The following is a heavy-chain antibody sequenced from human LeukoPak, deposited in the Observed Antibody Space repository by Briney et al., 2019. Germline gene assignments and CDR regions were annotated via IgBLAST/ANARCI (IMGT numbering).Heavy chain of an antibody. CDR2: ISWNSGSI. V-gene: IGHV3-9*01. Sequence: GGSLRLSCAASGFTFSSYSMNWVRQAPGKGLEWVSGISWNSGSIGYADSVKGRFTISRVNAKNSLYLQMNSLRAEDTALYYCAKAPSYYYDSSGSQSWFDPWGQGTLVTVSS. J-gene: IGHJ5*02. D-gene: IGHD3-22*01. CDR3: AKAPSYYYDSSGSQSWFDP. CDR1: GFTFSSYS.